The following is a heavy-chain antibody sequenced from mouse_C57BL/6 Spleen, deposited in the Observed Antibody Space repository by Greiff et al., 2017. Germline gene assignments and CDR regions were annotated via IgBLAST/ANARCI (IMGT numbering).Heavy chain of an antibody. CDR3: AAYYSNYRVYYAMDY. V-gene: IGHV3-6*01. CDR2: ISYDGSN. J-gene: IGHJ4*01. CDR1: GYSITSGYY. D-gene: IGHD2-5*01. Sequence: EVKLMESGPGLVKPSQSLSLTCSVTGYSITSGYYWNWLRQFPGNKLEWMGYISYDGSNNYNPSLKNRISITRDTSKNQFFLKLNSVTTEDTATYYCAAYYSNYRVYYAMDYWGQGASVTVSS.